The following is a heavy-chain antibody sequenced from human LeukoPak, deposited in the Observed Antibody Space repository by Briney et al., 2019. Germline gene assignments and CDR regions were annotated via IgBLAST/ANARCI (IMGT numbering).Heavy chain of an antibody. CDR1: GGTLGIYA. CDR2: IIPIFGTA. V-gene: IGHV1-69*01. Sequence: SVKLSCKASGGTLGIYAISWVRQAPGQGLEWIGGIIPIFGTANYAQKLQGRVTITAGESTSTAYMELSSLRSEDTAVYYCARARSYCSGGSCYYGYWGQGTLVTVSS. J-gene: IGHJ4*02. CDR3: ARARSYCSGGSCYYGY. D-gene: IGHD2-15*01.